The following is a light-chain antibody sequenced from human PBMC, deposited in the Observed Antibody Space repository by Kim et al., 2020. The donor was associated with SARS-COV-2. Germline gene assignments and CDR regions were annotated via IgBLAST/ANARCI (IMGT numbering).Light chain of an antibody. V-gene: IGKV1-5*01. J-gene: IGKJ1*01. CDR3: QQYNAYSWT. Sequence: ASVGDRVTITCRASQGITRWLAWYQQKPGKAPKLLIYDASTLKSGVPSRFSGSGSGTEFTLTISSLQSDDLATYYCQQYNAYSWTFGQGTKVDIK. CDR1: QGITRW. CDR2: DAS.